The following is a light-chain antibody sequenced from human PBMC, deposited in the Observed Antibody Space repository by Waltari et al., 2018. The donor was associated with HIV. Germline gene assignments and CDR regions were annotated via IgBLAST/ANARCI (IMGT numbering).Light chain of an antibody. V-gene: IGLV2-23*01. Sequence: QSALTQPASVSGSPGQSITISCTGTSSDVGGYNLVPWYQQHPGKAPKRMIYEGSKRPSGVSNRFSGSKSGNTASLTISGLQAEDEADYYCCSYAGSEVVFGGGTKLTVL. J-gene: IGLJ2*01. CDR2: EGS. CDR3: CSYAGSEVV. CDR1: SSDVGGYNL.